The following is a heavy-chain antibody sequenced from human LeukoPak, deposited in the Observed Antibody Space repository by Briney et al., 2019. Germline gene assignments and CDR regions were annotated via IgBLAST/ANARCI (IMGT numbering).Heavy chain of an antibody. CDR1: GGTFSSYA. D-gene: IGHD4/OR15-4a*01. CDR3: ARGLRSGAPYDAFDI. CDR2: IIPIFGTA. J-gene: IGHJ3*02. Sequence: ASVKVSCQAAGGTFSSYAISWVRQAPGQGLEWMGGIIPIFGTANYAQKFQGRVTITADESTSTAYMELSSLRSEDTAVYYCARGLRSGAPYDAFDIWGQGTMVTVSS. V-gene: IGHV1-69*13.